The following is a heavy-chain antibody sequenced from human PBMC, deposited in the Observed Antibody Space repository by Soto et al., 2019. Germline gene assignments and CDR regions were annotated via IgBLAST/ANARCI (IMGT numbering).Heavy chain of an antibody. D-gene: IGHD3-10*01. V-gene: IGHV4-38-2*01. Sequence: KTSETLSLTCAVSGYSISSGYYWGWIRQPPGKGLEWIGSIYHSGSTYYNPSLKSRVTISVDTSKNQFSLKLSSVTAADTAVYYCASSGSKKYYFDYWGQGTLVTVSS. CDR3: ASSGSKKYYFDY. CDR1: GYSISSGYY. CDR2: IYHSGST. J-gene: IGHJ4*02.